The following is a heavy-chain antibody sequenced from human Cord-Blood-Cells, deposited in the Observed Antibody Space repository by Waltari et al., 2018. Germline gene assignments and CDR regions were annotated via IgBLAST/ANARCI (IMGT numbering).Heavy chain of an antibody. CDR3: VREGATGGFDY. CDR2: ISYDGSNK. Sequence: QVQLVESGGGVVQPGRSLSLSCAASGFTFSSYAMPWVRQAPGKGLEWVAVISYDGSNKYYADSVKGRFTISRDNSKNTLYLQMNSLRAEDTAVYYCVREGATGGFDYWGQGTLVTVSS. D-gene: IGHD1-26*01. J-gene: IGHJ4*02. CDR1: GFTFSSYA. V-gene: IGHV3-30-3*01.